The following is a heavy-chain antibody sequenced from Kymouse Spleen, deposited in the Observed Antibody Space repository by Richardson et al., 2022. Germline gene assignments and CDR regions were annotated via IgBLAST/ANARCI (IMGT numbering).Heavy chain of an antibody. J-gene: IGHJ5*02. CDR1: GFTFSSYW. CDR2: INSDGSST. D-gene: IGHD3-10*01. CDR3: ARESGSYYNNWFDP. V-gene: IGHV3-74*01. Sequence: EVQLVESGGGLVQPGGSLRLSCAASGFTFSSYWMHWVRQAPGKGLVWVSRINSDGSSTSYADSVKGRFTISRDNAKNTLYLQMNSLRAEDTAVYYCARESGSYYNNWFDPWGQGTLVTVSS.